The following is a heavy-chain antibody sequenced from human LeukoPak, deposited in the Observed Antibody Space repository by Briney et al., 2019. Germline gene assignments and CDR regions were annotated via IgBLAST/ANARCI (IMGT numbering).Heavy chain of an antibody. Sequence: SETLSLTCTVSGGSISSYYWSWIRQPPGKGLEWIGYIYYSGSTNFNPSLKSRVTISVDTSKNQFSPKLSSVTAADTAVYYCARALSYSLPFDYWGQGTLVTVSS. CDR2: IYYSGST. V-gene: IGHV4-59*01. D-gene: IGHD2-15*01. J-gene: IGHJ4*02. CDR3: ARALSYSLPFDY. CDR1: GGSISSYY.